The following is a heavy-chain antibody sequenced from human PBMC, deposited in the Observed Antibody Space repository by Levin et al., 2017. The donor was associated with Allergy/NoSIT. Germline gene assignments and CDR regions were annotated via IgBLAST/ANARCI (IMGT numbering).Heavy chain of an antibody. D-gene: IGHD6-13*01. CDR1: GGSISSYY. CDR2: IYYSGST. V-gene: IGHV4-59*01. CDR3: ARFGEIQGTSAAGNGGDAFDI. J-gene: IGHJ3*02. Sequence: PSETLSLTCTVSGGSISSYYWSWIRQPPGKGLEWIGYIYYSGSTNYNPSLKSRVTISVDTSKNQFSLKLSSVTAADTAVYYCARFGEIQGTSAAGNGGDAFDIWGQGTMVTVSS.